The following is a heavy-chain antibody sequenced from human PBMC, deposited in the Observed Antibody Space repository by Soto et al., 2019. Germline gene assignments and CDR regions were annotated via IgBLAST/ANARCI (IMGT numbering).Heavy chain of an antibody. V-gene: IGHV4-61*03. CDR3: ARDSWAYFDC. CDR1: DGSVNSGSYY. J-gene: IGHJ4*02. CDR2: IDSSGST. Sequence: SETLSLTCSISDGSVNSGSYYWTWTRQPPGKGLEWIGYIDSSGSTNYNPSLKSRVTISADRSKNDSSLKVNSVTAADTAVYYCARDSWAYFDCWGPGTLVTVSS. D-gene: IGHD1-26*01.